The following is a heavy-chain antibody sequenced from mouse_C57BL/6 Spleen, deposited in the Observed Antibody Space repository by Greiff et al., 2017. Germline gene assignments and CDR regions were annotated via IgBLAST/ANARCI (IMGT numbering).Heavy chain of an antibody. Sequence: VQLKQSGPELVKPGASVKIPCKASGYTFTDYNMDWVKQSHGKSLEWIGDINPNNGGTIYNQKFKGKATLTVDKSSSTAYMELRSLTSEDTAVYYCARGSGYVLSYAMDYWGQGTSVTVSS. CDR1: GYTFTDYN. CDR2: INPNNGGT. V-gene: IGHV1-18*01. CDR3: ARGSGYVLSYAMDY. D-gene: IGHD3-2*02. J-gene: IGHJ4*01.